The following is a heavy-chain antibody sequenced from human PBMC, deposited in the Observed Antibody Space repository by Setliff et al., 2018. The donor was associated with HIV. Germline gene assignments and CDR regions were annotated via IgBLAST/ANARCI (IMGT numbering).Heavy chain of an antibody. V-gene: IGHV1-46*01. J-gene: IGHJ6*02. Sequence: ASVKVSCKASGYTFTSYAMDWVRQAPGQGLEWMGIINPSGAITNYAQNFQGRVTMNGDTYTNTVYMELSSLRSEDTAVYYCARPYSGHAPYYYGMDVWGQGTTVTVSS. D-gene: IGHD5-12*01. CDR3: ARPYSGHAPYYYGMDV. CDR1: GYTFTSYA. CDR2: INPSGAIT.